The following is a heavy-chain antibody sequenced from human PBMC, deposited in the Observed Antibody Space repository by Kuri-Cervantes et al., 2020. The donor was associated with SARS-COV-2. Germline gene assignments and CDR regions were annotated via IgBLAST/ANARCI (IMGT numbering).Heavy chain of an antibody. CDR1: GFTFSNYA. CDR2: IGASGATT. CDR3: AREFSAMVGAPTAAFDI. V-gene: IGHV3-23*01. D-gene: IGHD1-26*01. Sequence: GESLKISFAASGFTFSNYAMSWVRQAPGMGLEWVSAIGASGATTYYADSVKGRFTISRDNSKSTVYVQMNSLRAEDTAVYYCAREFSAMVGAPTAAFDIWGQGTMVTVSS. J-gene: IGHJ3*02.